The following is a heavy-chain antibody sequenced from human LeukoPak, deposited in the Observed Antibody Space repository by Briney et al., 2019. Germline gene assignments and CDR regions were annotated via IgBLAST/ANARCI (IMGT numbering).Heavy chain of an antibody. Sequence: GGSLRLSCAASGFTFSSYAMSWVRQAPGKGLEWVSAISGSGGSTYYADSVKGRFTISRDNSKNTLYLQMNSLRAEDTAVYYCAKVDLVVVAAPPGSGYPLRYFDYWGQGTLVTVSS. D-gene: IGHD2-15*01. CDR2: ISGSGGST. J-gene: IGHJ4*02. CDR1: GFTFSSYA. V-gene: IGHV3-23*01. CDR3: AKVDLVVVAAPPGSGYPLRYFDY.